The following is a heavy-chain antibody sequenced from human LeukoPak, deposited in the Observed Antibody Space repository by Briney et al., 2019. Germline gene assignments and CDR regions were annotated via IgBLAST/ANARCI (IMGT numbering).Heavy chain of an antibody. V-gene: IGHV3-23*01. CDR2: ISNSDDKT. CDR3: AKGKQWELPLDS. J-gene: IGHJ4*02. CDR1: GFTFSSYA. Sequence: QPGGSLRLSCAASGFTFSSYAMSWVRQAPGKGLEWVSAISNSDDKTYYADPVKGRFTISRDNSKNTLYLQMHSLRVEDTAVYKCAKGKQWELPLDSWGQGTPVTVSS. D-gene: IGHD1-26*01.